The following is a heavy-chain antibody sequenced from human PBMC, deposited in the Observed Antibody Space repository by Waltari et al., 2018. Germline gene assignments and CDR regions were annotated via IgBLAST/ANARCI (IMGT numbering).Heavy chain of an antibody. CDR2: IYYSGST. D-gene: IGHD2-2*01. CDR3: ARDPAVYAFDI. Sequence: QVQLQQWGAGLLRPSETLSLTCGVNGGSISSHSWSWIRQPPGKGLEWIGYIYYSGSTNYNPSLKSRVTISVDTSKNQFSLKLSSVTAADTAVYYCARDPAVYAFDIWGQGTMVTVSS. V-gene: IGHV4-59*11. CDR1: GGSISSHS. J-gene: IGHJ3*02.